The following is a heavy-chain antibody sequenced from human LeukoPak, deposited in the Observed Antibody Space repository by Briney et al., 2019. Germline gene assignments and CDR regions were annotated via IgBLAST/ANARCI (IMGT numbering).Heavy chain of an antibody. CDR3: ARGLKPQYYYDSSGYGY. Sequence: PSETLSLTCAVYGGSFSGYYWSWIRQPPGKGLEWIGEINHSGSTNYNPSLKSRVTISVDTSKNQFSLKLSSVTAADTAVYYCARGLKPQYYYDSSGYGYWGQGTLVTVSS. V-gene: IGHV4-34*01. D-gene: IGHD3-22*01. J-gene: IGHJ4*02. CDR1: GGSFSGYY. CDR2: INHSGST.